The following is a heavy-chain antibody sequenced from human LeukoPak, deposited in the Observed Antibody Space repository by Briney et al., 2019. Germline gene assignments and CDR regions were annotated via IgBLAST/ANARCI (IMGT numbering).Heavy chain of an antibody. CDR3: ARVRDGYNDAYDI. J-gene: IGHJ3*02. Sequence: GASVKVSCKASGYTFTNYNMHWVRQAPGQGLEWMGIINPSGDSTNYAQNFQARVTMTRDTSTSTVYMGLSSLRSEDTAVYYCARVRDGYNDAYDIWGQGTMVTVPS. CDR1: GYTFTNYN. CDR2: INPSGDST. D-gene: IGHD5-24*01. V-gene: IGHV1-46*01.